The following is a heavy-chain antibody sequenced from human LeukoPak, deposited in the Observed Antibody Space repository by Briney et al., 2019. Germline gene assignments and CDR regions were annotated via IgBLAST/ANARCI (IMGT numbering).Heavy chain of an antibody. V-gene: IGHV3-11*01. CDR2: ISDSGTTK. J-gene: IGHJ3*02. CDR3: ARAGYALDGGAFDI. D-gene: IGHD2-2*01. Sequence: SGGSLRPSCAASGFTFSDYYMSWIRQAPGKGLEWVSYISDSGTTKYYADSVKGRFTISRDNAKKFLFLQMNSLRAEDTAVYYCARAGYALDGGAFDIWGQGTVITVSS. CDR1: GFTFSDYY.